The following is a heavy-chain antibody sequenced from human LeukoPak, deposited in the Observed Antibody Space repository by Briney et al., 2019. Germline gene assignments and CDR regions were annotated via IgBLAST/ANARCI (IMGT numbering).Heavy chain of an antibody. J-gene: IGHJ6*02. CDR3: ARDFPNVTRYPGMDV. CDR1: GFSFSYYE. Sequence: GGSLRLSCAASGFSFSYYEMNWVRQAPGKGLEWVSYISASGTSIYYADSVQGRFTISRDNAKNLLFLQMHSLTVDDTAVYYCARDFPNVTRYPGMDVWGQGTTVTVSS. CDR2: ISASGTSI. D-gene: IGHD2-8*01. V-gene: IGHV3-48*03.